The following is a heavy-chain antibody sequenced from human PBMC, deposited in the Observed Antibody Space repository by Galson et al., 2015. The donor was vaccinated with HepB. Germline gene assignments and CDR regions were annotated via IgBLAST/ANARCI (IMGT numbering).Heavy chain of an antibody. CDR2: IYTSGST. D-gene: IGHD4-17*01. CDR3: ARGWIDGGDFRENDL. Sequence: SETLSLTCTVSGGSISSYYWSWIRQPAGKGLEWIGRIYTSGSTNYNPSLKSRVTMSVDTSKNQFSLKLSSVTAADTAVYYCARGWIDGGDFRENDLWGRGTLVTVSS. V-gene: IGHV4-4*07. CDR1: GGSISSYY. J-gene: IGHJ2*01.